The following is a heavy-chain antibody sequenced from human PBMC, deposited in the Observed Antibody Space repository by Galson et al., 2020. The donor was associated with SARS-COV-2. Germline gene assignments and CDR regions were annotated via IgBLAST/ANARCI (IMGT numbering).Heavy chain of an antibody. D-gene: IGHD3-22*01. J-gene: IGHJ6*02. CDR1: GASISSGDYY. CDR3: ARDLDYFFDSSGQLWGGMDV. V-gene: IGHV4-31*11. Sequence: SETLSLTCAVSGASISSGDYYWSWIRQHPGKGLEWIGYIYYSGSTYYNPSLKSRLTISVDTSKNQFSLNLSSVTAADTAVYYCARDLDYFFDSSGQLWGGMDVWGQGTTVTVSS. CDR2: IYYSGST.